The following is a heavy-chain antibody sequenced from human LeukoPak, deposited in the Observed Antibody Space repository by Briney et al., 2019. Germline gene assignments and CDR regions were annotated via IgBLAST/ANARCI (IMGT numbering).Heavy chain of an antibody. CDR1: GYTFTGYY. CDR3: AREGEDSSSSFDY. Sequence: ASVKVSCKASGYTFTGYYMHWVRQAPGQGLEWMGWINPNSGGTNYAQKFQGRVTMTRDTSISTAYMELSRLRSDDTAVYYCAREGEDSSSSFDYWGQGTLVTVSS. CDR2: INPNSGGT. V-gene: IGHV1-2*02. D-gene: IGHD6-6*01. J-gene: IGHJ4*02.